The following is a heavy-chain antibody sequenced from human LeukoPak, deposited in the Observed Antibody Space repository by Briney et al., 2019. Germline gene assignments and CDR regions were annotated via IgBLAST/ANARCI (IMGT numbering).Heavy chain of an antibody. CDR1: GYTFTGYY. Sequence: ASVKVSCKASGYTFTGYYMHWVRQAPGQGLEWMGWINPSSGGTNYAQKFQGWVTMTRDTSTSTAYMELSRLRSDDTAVYYCAREIPRITMVRGVIITGYDAFDIWGQGTMVTVSS. D-gene: IGHD3-10*01. CDR2: INPSSGGT. CDR3: AREIPRITMVRGVIITGYDAFDI. V-gene: IGHV1-2*04. J-gene: IGHJ3*02.